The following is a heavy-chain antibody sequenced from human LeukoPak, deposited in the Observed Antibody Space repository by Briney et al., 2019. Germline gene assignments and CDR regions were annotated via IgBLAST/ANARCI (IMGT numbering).Heavy chain of an antibody. CDR1: GGTFSSYA. Sequence: ASVKVSCKASGGTFSSYAISWVRQAPGQGLEWMGGIIPIFGTANYAQKFQGRVTITADESTSTAYMELSSLRSEDTAVYYCARDIWRVVPAADYYYYGMDVWGQGTTVTVSS. V-gene: IGHV1-69*13. CDR3: ARDIWRVVPAADYYYYGMDV. CDR2: IIPIFGTA. J-gene: IGHJ6*02. D-gene: IGHD2-2*01.